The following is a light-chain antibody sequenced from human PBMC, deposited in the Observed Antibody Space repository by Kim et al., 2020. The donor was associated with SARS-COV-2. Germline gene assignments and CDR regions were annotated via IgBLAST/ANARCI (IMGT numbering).Light chain of an antibody. CDR2: ARN. J-gene: IGLJ2*01. CDR1: TLIRNY. V-gene: IGLV3-19*01. CDR3: DPWDSSPNLPL. Sequence: SSELTQDPAVSVALGQTVRITCQGDTLIRNYANWYQQKPGQAPILVLYARNNRPSGIPDRFSGSGSGNRATLTITGSQAEDEAAYYCDPWDSSPNLPLFG.